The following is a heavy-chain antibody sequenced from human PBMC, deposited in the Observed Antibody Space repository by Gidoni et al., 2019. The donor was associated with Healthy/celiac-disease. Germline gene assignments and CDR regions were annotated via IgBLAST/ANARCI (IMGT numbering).Heavy chain of an antibody. CDR3: AKVPPYSSGWDDAFDI. D-gene: IGHD6-19*01. V-gene: IGHV3-23*01. J-gene: IGHJ3*02. Sequence: EVQLLESGGGLVQPGGSLRLSCAASGFTFSSYAMSWVRQAPGKGLEGVAAISGSGGSTYYADSVKGRFTISRDNSKNTLYLQMNSLRAEDTAVYYCAKVPPYSSGWDDAFDIWGQGTMVTVSS. CDR1: GFTFSSYA. CDR2: ISGSGGST.